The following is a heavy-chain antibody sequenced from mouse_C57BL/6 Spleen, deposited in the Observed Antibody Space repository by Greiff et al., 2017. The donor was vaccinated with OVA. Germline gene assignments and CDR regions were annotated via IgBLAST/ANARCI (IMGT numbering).Heavy chain of an antibody. CDR3: ARSSYDYDGDVYAMDY. J-gene: IGHJ4*01. CDR2: IYPRDGST. D-gene: IGHD2-4*01. Sequence: LVKPGASVKISCKVSGYTFTDHTIHWMKQRPEQGLEWIGYIYPRDGSTKYNEKFKGKATLTADKSSSTAYMQLNSLTSEDSAVYFCARSSYDYDGDVYAMDYWGQGTSVTVSS. V-gene: IGHV1-78*01. CDR1: GYTFTDHT.